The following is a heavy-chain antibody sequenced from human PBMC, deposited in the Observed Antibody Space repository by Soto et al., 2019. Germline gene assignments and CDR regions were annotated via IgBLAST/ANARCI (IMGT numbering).Heavy chain of an antibody. CDR3: AADGSIAAYYYGMDV. J-gene: IGHJ6*02. D-gene: IGHD6-13*01. CDR2: IVVGSGNT. CDR1: GFTFTSSA. Sequence: GPSVKVSCKASGFTFTSSAVQWVRQARGQRLEWIGWIVVGSGNTNYAQKFQERVTITRDMSTGTAYMELSSLRSEDTAVYYCAADGSIAAYYYGMDVWGQGTTVTVSS. V-gene: IGHV1-58*01.